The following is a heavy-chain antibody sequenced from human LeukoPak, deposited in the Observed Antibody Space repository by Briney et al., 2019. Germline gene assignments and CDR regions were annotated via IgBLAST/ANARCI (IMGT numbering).Heavy chain of an antibody. CDR3: ARSPKGVFYYYMDV. CDR2: IYYSGST. V-gene: IGHV4-39*01. J-gene: IGHJ6*03. CDR1: GGSISSSSYY. Sequence: SETLSLTCTVSGGSISSSSYYWGWIRQPPGKGLEWIGSIYYSGSTYYNPSLKSRVTISVDTSKKQFSLKLSSVTAADTAVYYCARSPKGVFYYYMDVWGKGTTVTVSS.